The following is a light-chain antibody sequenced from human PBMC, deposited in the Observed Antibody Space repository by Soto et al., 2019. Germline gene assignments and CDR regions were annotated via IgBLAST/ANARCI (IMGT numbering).Light chain of an antibody. V-gene: IGKV3-11*01. CDR2: DAY. CDR3: QQRSDWIT. J-gene: IGKJ5*01. CDR1: QSFRAL. Sequence: EVVLTQSPVTLSLSPSERATGSCRASQSFRALLAWYQQKPGQAPRLIIYDAYNRATGIPPRFSGSGSGTDFTLTISSLEPEDFAVYYCQQRSDWITFGQGTRLEIK.